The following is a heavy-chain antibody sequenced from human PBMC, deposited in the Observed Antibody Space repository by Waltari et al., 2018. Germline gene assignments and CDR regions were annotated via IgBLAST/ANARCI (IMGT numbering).Heavy chain of an antibody. D-gene: IGHD1-7*01. J-gene: IGHJ4*02. CDR1: GFTFSSYE. CDR3: ARDMTGTIDY. V-gene: IGHV3-48*03. CDR2: ISSSGSTI. Sequence: EVQLVESGGGLVQPGGSLRLSCAASGFTFSSYEMNWVRQAPGKGLEWVSYISSSGSTIYYADAVKGRFTISRDNAKNSLYLQMNSLRAEDTAVYYCARDMTGTIDYWGQGTLVTVSS.